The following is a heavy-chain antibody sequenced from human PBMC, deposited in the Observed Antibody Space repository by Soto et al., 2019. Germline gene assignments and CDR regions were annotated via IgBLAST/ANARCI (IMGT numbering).Heavy chain of an antibody. V-gene: IGHV2-5*01. J-gene: IGHJ2*01. CDR3: APPSNSFDSSGTKVNGYFDP. D-gene: IGHD3-22*01. CDR2: IYWNDDK. Sequence: QITLKESGPTLVKPTQTLTLTCTFSGFSLSTSGVGVGWIRQPPGKALEWLALIYWNDDKRYSPSLKSRLTITKDPPKNQVVLKMTNMDPVNTATYYCAPPSNSFDSSGTKVNGYFDPWGRGTLATSSS. CDR1: GFSLSTSGVG.